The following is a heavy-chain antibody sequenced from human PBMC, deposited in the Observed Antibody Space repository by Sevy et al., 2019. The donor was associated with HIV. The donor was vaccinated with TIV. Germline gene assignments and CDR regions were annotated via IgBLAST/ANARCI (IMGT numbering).Heavy chain of an antibody. Sequence: GGSLRLSCAASGFTFYDYSMSWIRQAPGKGLEWVATLSFGCGKINYADSVKGRFTISRDSSKNSFYLQMDNLRVEDTALYYCAREGWTRPHDYWGQGTRVTVSS. J-gene: IGHJ4*02. V-gene: IGHV3-23*01. CDR1: GFTFYDYS. CDR3: AREGWTRPHDY. CDR2: LSFGCGKI. D-gene: IGHD2-15*01.